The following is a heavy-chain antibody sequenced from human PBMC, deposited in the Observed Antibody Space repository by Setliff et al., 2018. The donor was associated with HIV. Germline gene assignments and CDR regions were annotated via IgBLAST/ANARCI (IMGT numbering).Heavy chain of an antibody. CDR1: GYSISSGYY. CDR3: VRDDYGYNGKGFDY. V-gene: IGHV4-38-2*02. Sequence: SETLSLTCAVSGYSISSGYYWGWIRQPPGKGLEWIGSIYHSGSTYDSPSLKSRVTISVDTSKNQFSLKLSSVTAADTAMYYCVRDDYGYNGKGFDYWGPGTLVTGS. CDR2: IYHSGST. D-gene: IGHD4-17*01. J-gene: IGHJ4*02.